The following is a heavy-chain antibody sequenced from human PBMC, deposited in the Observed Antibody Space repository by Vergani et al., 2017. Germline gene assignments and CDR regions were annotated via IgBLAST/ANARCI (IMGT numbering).Heavy chain of an antibody. J-gene: IGHJ6*03. CDR2: IYSGGSSQ. CDR1: GFTFSSYA. V-gene: IGHV3-23*03. CDR3: AKARGDCSSTSCYYYYYMDV. Sequence: EVQLLESGGGLVQPGGSLRLSCAASGFTFSSYAMSWVRQAPGKGLEWVSVIYSGGSSQHYADSVKGRFTISSDNSKNTLYLQMNSLRAEDTAVYYCAKARGDCSSTSCYYYYYMDVWGKGTTVTVSS. D-gene: IGHD2-2*01.